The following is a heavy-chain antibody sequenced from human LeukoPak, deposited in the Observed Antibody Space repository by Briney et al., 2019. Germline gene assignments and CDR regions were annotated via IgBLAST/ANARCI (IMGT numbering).Heavy chain of an antibody. D-gene: IGHD6-6*01. CDR3: ARYGSRIAALGEDFDC. CDR1: GYTYTSYY. CDR2: INPSGGST. V-gene: IGHV1-46*01. J-gene: IGHJ4*02. Sequence: ASVTVSCKASGYTYTSYYMHWVRQAPGQGLEWMGIINPSGGSTSYAQKFQGRVTMTRDTSTSTVYMELSSLRAEDTAVCYCARYGSRIAALGEDFDCWGRGGLVSV.